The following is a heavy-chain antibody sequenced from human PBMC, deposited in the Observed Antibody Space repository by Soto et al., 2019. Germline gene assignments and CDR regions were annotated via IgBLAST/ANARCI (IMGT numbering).Heavy chain of an antibody. Sequence: GASVKVSCKVSGYAFTSYAMHWVRQAPGQRLEWLGWINAGNGNTKYSQKFQGRVTITRDTSASTAYMELSSLRSEDTAVSYCARDLLLGSGWSANWSDPWGKGTLVPVSS. CDR3: ARDLLLGSGWSANWSDP. V-gene: IGHV1-3*01. CDR1: GYAFTSYA. D-gene: IGHD6-19*01. J-gene: IGHJ5*02. CDR2: INAGNGNT.